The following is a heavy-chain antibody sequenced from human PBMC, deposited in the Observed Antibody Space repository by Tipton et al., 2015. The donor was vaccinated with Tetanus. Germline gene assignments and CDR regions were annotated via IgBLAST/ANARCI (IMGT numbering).Heavy chain of an antibody. D-gene: IGHD5-18*01. CDR3: ARGASYGPDYYYGMDV. J-gene: IGHJ6*02. CDR1: GYTFITYG. CDR2: ISAYNGNT. V-gene: IGHV1-18*01. Sequence: QSGAEVKKPGASVKVSCKASGYTFITYGITWVRQAPGQGLEWMGWISAYNGNTNYAQKLQGRVTMTTDTSTSTAYMEMRSPRSDDTAVYYCARGASYGPDYYYGMDVWGQGTTVTVSS.